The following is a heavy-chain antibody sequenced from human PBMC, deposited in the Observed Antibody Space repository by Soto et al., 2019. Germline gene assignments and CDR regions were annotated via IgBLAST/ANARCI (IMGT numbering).Heavy chain of an antibody. Sequence: GGSLRLSCAASGFTFSSYAMSWVRQAPGKGLEWVSNISGSGGGTDYADSVKGRFTVSRDNSKRTLFLQMNSLRAEDTAVYYCAKSIAAGFDPWGQGTLVTVSS. J-gene: IGHJ5*02. CDR1: GFTFSSYA. D-gene: IGHD6-13*01. CDR3: AKSIAAGFDP. CDR2: ISGSGGGT. V-gene: IGHV3-23*01.